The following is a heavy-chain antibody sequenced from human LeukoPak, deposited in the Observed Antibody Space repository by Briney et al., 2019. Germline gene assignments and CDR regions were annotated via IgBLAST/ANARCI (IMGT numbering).Heavy chain of an antibody. Sequence: SVKLSCKASGATFSSYAISWVRQAPGQGLEWMGRTIPILGIANYAKKFRGRVTITADKSTSTAYMELNSLRSEDTAVYYCARLYHYYDSSGPTDPFDYWGQGPLVTVSS. V-gene: IGHV1-69*04. CDR3: ARLYHYYDSSGPTDPFDY. CDR1: GATFSSYA. CDR2: TIPILGIA. D-gene: IGHD3-22*01. J-gene: IGHJ4*02.